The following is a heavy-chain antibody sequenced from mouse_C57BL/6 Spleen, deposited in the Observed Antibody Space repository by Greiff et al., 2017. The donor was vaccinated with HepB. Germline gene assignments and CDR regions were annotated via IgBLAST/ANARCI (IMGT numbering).Heavy chain of an antibody. CDR1: GYSFSSSW. V-gene: IGHV1-82*01. CDR3: ARRGYGSSYAMDY. Sequence: VQLQQSGPELVKPGASVKISCKASGYSFSSSWMNWVKQRPGKGLEWIGRIYPGDGDTNYNEKFKGKATLTADKSSSTAYMQLSSLTSEDSAVYFCARRGYGSSYAMDYWGQGTSVTVSS. D-gene: IGHD1-1*01. J-gene: IGHJ4*01. CDR2: IYPGDGDT.